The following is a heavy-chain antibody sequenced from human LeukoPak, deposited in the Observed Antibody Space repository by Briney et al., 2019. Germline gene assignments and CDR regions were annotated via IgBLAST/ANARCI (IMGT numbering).Heavy chain of an antibody. CDR3: ARERYCSGGNCFVTYYYGMDV. V-gene: IGHV1-46*01. CDR2: INPSGGST. D-gene: IGHD2-15*01. J-gene: IGHJ6*02. CDR1: GYTFTSYY. Sequence: HRASVKVSCKASGYTFTSYYMHWVRQAPGQGLEWMGIINPSGGSTSYAQKFQGRVTMTRDTSTSTVYMELSSLRSEDTAMYYCARERYCSGGNCFVTYYYGMDVWGQGTTVTVSS.